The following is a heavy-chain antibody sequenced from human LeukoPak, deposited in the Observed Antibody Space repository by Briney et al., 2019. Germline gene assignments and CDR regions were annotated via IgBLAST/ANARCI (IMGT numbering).Heavy chain of an antibody. CDR1: GDSISSNY. Sequence: SETLSLTCTVSGDSISSNYWSWIRQPAGKGLEWVGRIYTSGNTNYNPSLKSRVTISVDKSKNQFSLKLSSVTAADTAVYYCAKERYDILTGYYSDPWGQGTLVTVSS. V-gene: IGHV4-4*07. CDR3: AKERYDILTGYYSDP. CDR2: IYTSGNT. J-gene: IGHJ5*02. D-gene: IGHD3-9*01.